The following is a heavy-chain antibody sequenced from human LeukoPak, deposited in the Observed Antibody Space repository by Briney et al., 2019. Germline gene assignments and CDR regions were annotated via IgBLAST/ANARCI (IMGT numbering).Heavy chain of an antibody. V-gene: IGHV4-34*01. D-gene: IGHD3-10*01. CDR3: ARGGVLLWFGESFPFDY. CDR1: CWSFRGLS. Sequence: FWSSETLSPPSPFFCWSFRGLSLVGWRRPPRAGGGWGGGGNHSGSTNYNPSLKSRVTISVDTSKNQFSLKLSSVTAADTAVYYCARGGVLLWFGESFPFDYWGQGTLVTVSS. CDR2: GNHSGST. J-gene: IGHJ4*02.